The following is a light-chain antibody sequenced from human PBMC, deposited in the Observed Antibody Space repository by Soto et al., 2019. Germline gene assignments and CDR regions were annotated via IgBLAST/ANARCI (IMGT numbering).Light chain of an antibody. CDR1: SSDVGYYNY. J-gene: IGLJ3*02. CDR2: DVS. Sequence: QSALTQPASVSGSPGQSITISCTGSSSDVGYYNYVSWYQQHPGKAPKLIIYDVSDRPSGVSYRFSGSKSANTASLTISGLQAADDADYYCSSYSDSSTLFGGGTKLTVL. CDR3: SSYSDSSTL. V-gene: IGLV2-14*01.